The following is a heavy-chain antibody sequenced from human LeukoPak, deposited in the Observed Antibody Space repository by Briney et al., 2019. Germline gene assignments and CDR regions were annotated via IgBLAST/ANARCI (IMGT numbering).Heavy chain of an antibody. Sequence: SVKVSCKTSGDTFSDYTLNWVRQGPGQGLEWMGRIIPILGVPTYAQKFQDRVTITADRSTNTAYMELNSLKSEDTAMYYCARGRYYGSGSKNWFDSWGQGTLVTVST. J-gene: IGHJ5*01. D-gene: IGHD3-10*01. CDR1: GDTFSDYT. V-gene: IGHV1-69*02. CDR3: ARGRYYGSGSKNWFDS. CDR2: IIPILGVP.